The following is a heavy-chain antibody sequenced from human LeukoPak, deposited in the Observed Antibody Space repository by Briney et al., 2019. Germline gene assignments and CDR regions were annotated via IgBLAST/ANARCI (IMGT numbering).Heavy chain of an antibody. CDR3: ATWDYYDSSAFDY. CDR2: ISGSGGST. J-gene: IGHJ4*01. D-gene: IGHD3-22*01. V-gene: IGHV3-23*01. Sequence: GGSLRLSCAASGFTFSSYAMSWVRQAPGKGLEWVSAISGSGGSTYYADSVKGRLTISRDNSKNTLYLQMNSLRAEDTAVYYCATWDYYDSSAFDYWGHGTLVTVSS. CDR1: GFTFSSYA.